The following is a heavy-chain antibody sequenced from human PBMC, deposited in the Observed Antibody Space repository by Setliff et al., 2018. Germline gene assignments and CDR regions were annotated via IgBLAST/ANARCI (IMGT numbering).Heavy chain of an antibody. CDR3: TTGSVCVGDCYSGRLNY. CDR2: IGESGNNI. Sequence: GGSLRLSCAASGFTFSSYNMDWVRQAPGKGLEWVSYIGESGNNIHYADSVKGRFTISRDNAKNSLYLQMNSLKTEDTAVYYCTTGSVCVGDCYSGRLNYWGQGTLVTVSS. D-gene: IGHD2-21*02. J-gene: IGHJ4*02. V-gene: IGHV3-48*04. CDR1: GFTFSSYN.